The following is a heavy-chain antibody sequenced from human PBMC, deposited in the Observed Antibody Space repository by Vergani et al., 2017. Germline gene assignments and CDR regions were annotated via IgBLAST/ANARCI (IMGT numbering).Heavy chain of an antibody. D-gene: IGHD1-26*01. CDR2: MCYSGTT. Sequence: QLLLQDSGPGQVKPSETLSLTCGVSDGSINSRSYYWAWIRQPPGKGLEWIGMMCYSGTTYYNPSLKSRVTIFLDTSQSQFSLKVTSVTAADTAVYFCARGKYNGGDYDCNYGLDVWGQGTMATVSS. V-gene: IGHV4-39*01. CDR3: ARGKYNGGDYDCNYGLDV. J-gene: IGHJ6*02. CDR1: DGSINSRSYY.